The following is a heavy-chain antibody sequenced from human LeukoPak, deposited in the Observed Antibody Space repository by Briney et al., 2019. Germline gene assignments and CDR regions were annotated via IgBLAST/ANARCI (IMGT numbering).Heavy chain of an antibody. J-gene: IGHJ4*02. Sequence: GWSLRLSCAASGFTFSSYGMHWVRQAPGKGLEWVAVIWYDGSNKYYADSVKGRFTISRDNSKNTLYLQMNSLRAEDTAVYYCAKGSTSCLDWGQGTLVTVSS. CDR1: GFTFSSYG. CDR3: AKGSTSCLD. CDR2: IWYDGSNK. D-gene: IGHD2-2*01. V-gene: IGHV3-33*06.